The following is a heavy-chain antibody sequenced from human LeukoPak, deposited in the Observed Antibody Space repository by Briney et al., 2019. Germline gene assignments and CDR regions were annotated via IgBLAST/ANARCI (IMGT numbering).Heavy chain of an antibody. CDR3: AREAGPYYDFWSGYYLDY. D-gene: IGHD3-3*01. CDR2: INPNSGGT. CDR1: GYTLTGYH. J-gene: IGHJ4*02. V-gene: IGHV1-2*02. Sequence: ASVQVSCQASGYTLTGYHLLFLRPAPGQGLDWMDWINPNSGGTNNAQKLHGRVTMTSDTSISTAYMELSSLRSDATAVYYCAREAGPYYDFWSGYYLDYWGQGTLVTVSS.